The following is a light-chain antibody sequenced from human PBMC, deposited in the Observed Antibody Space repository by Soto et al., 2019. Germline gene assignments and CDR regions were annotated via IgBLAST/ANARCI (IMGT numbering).Light chain of an antibody. CDR2: KAS. V-gene: IGKV1-5*03. CDR3: QQYNNWYT. J-gene: IGKJ2*01. CDR1: QSISNW. Sequence: DIQMTPSPSTLSASVGDRVTITCRASQSISNWLAWYQQKPGKAPKLLIYKASSLESGVPSRFSGSGSGTEFTLSISSLQPDDFATYYCQQYNNWYTLGQGTKLEIK.